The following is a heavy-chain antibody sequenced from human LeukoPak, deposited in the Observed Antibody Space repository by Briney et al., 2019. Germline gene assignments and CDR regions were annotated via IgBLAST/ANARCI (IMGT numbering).Heavy chain of an antibody. J-gene: IGHJ4*02. V-gene: IGHV3-30*02. D-gene: IGHD4-17*01. CDR2: IRYDGNNK. Sequence: GGSLRLSCAASGFTFSSYGMHWVRQAPGKGLEWVAFIRYDGNNKYYADSVKGRFTISRDNSKNTVYLQMNSLRPEDTAVYYCAARRLTVTTEIDYWGQGTLVTVSS. CDR1: GFTFSSYG. CDR3: AARRLTVTTEIDY.